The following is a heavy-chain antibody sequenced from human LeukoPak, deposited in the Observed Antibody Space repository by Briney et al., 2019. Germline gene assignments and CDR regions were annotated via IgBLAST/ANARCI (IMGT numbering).Heavy chain of an antibody. D-gene: IGHD5-12*01. CDR3: AVQEGYSGYDYVTFDY. V-gene: IGHV3-11*01. J-gene: IGHJ4*02. Sequence: SGGSLRLSCAASGFTFSDYYMSWIRQAPGKGLEWVSYISSSGSTIYYADSVKGRFTISRDNAKNSLYLQMNSLRAEDTAVYYCAVQEGYSGYDYVTFDYWGQVTLVTVSS. CDR1: GFTFSDYY. CDR2: ISSSGSTI.